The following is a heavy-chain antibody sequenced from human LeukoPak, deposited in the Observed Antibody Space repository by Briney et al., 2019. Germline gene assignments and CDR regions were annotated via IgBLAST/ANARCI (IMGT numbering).Heavy chain of an antibody. J-gene: IGHJ6*02. V-gene: IGHV3-21*01. CDR3: ARAGYCSGGSCYSEGSYYYYYYGMDV. CDR1: GFTFSSYS. CDR2: ISSSSSYI. Sequence: GGSLRLSCAAPGFTFSSYSMNWVRQAPGKGLEWVSSISSSSSYIYYADSVKGRFTISRDNAKNSLYLQMNSLRAEDTAVYYCARAGYCSGGSCYSEGSYYYYYYGMDVWGQGTTVTVSS. D-gene: IGHD2-15*01.